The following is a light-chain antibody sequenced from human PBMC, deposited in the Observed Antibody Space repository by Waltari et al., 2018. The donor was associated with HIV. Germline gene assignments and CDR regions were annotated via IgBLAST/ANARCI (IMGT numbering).Light chain of an antibody. V-gene: IGLV1-40*01. Sequence: QSVLTQPHSVSGAPGQRVTISCTGTTSNIGADYDVHWYSPSPGTSPQLLIYGDNNRPSGVPDRFSASKSGTSASLAITGLQGEDEADYHCQSYDGSLNDWVFGGGTKLTVL. CDR3: QSYDGSLNDWV. CDR2: GDN. CDR1: TSNIGADYD. J-gene: IGLJ3*02.